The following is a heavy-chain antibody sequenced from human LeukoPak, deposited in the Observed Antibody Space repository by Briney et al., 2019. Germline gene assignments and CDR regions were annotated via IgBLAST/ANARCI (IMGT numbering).Heavy chain of an antibody. D-gene: IGHD6-6*01. CDR3: ARAFEYSSSSYFYYGMDV. CDR1: GGSFSGYY. J-gene: IGHJ6*02. CDR2: INHSGST. V-gene: IGHV4-34*01. Sequence: SETLSLTCAVYGGSFSGYYWSWIRQPPGKGLEWIGEINHSGSTNYNPSLKSRVTISVDTSKNQFSLKLSSVTAADTAVYYCARAFEYSSSSYFYYGMDVWGQGTTVTVSS.